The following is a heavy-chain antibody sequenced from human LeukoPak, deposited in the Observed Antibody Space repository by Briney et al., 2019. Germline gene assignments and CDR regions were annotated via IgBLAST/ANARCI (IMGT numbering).Heavy chain of an antibody. CDR2: IYYSGST. CDR1: GGSISSGGYY. J-gene: IGHJ4*02. D-gene: IGHD3-10*01. Sequence: SETLSLTCTVSGGSISSGGYYWSWIRQHPGKGLEWIGYIYYSGSTYYNPSLKSRVTISVDTSKNQFSLKLSSVTAADTAVYNCARYVVSGSGKYYFDYWGQGTLVTVSS. V-gene: IGHV4-31*03. CDR3: ARYVVSGSGKYYFDY.